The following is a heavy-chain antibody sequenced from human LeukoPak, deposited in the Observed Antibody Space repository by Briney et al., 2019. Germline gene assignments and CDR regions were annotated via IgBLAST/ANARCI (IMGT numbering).Heavy chain of an antibody. J-gene: IGHJ4*02. V-gene: IGHV4-31*03. Sequence: SQTLSLTCTVSGVSISSGGYYWSWIRQHPGKGLEWIGYIYDSESTNYNPSLKSRVTISLDTSKNQFSLKVNSVTAADTAVYYCASSPYKQWLVTYFDDWGQGTLVTVSS. CDR1: GVSISSGGYY. D-gene: IGHD6-19*01. CDR2: IYDSEST. CDR3: ASSPYKQWLVTYFDD.